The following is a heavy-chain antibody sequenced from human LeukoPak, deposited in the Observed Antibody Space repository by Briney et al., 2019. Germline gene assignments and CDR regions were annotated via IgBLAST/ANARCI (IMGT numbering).Heavy chain of an antibody. J-gene: IGHJ4*02. V-gene: IGHV3-7*04. D-gene: IGHD6-19*01. Sequence: GGSLRLSCVVSGFTFSNYWMSWVRQAPGKGLEWVANMKPDGSEKNYVDSVKGRFTISRDNAKNSLYLQMNSLRAEDTAVYYCARDRPSGWYLQYYFNYWGQGNLVTVSS. CDR1: GFTFSNYW. CDR2: MKPDGSEK. CDR3: ARDRPSGWYLQYYFNY.